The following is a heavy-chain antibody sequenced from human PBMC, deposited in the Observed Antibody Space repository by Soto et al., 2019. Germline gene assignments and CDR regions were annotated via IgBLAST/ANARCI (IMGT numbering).Heavy chain of an antibody. CDR3: ARTGRYSYGYGY. J-gene: IGHJ4*02. V-gene: IGHV4-59*01. CDR1: GGSISNYY. D-gene: IGHD5-18*01. Sequence: SETLSLTCTVSGGSISNYYWNWIRQSPGKGLEWIGYIYSSGSTHYNPSLQNRVTISIDTSKNQVSLKVNSVTAADTAVYYCARTGRYSYGYGYWGQGTLVTVS. CDR2: IYSSGST.